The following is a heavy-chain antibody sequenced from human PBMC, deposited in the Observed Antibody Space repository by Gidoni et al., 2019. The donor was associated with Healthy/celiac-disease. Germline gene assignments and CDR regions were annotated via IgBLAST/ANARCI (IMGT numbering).Heavy chain of an antibody. CDR2: IYYSGST. CDR1: GGSISRGGYY. CDR3: ARVRATVTHFYFDY. V-gene: IGHV4-31*03. J-gene: IGHJ4*02. Sequence: QVQLQESGPGLVKPSQTLSLTCTVSGGSISRGGYYWSWIRQHPGKGLEWIGYIYYSGSTYYNPSLKSRVTISVDTSKNQFSLKLSSVTAADTAVYYCARVRATVTHFYFDYWGQGTLVTVSS. D-gene: IGHD4-17*01.